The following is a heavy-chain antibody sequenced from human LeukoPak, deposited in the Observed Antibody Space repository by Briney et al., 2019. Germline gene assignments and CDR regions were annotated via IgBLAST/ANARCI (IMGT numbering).Heavy chain of an antibody. J-gene: IGHJ3*02. CDR2: ISAYNGKT. V-gene: IGHV1-18*01. Sequence: ASVKVSCKASGYTFTSYGISWVRQAPGQGREWMGLISAYNGKTNYAQKLQGRVTMTTDTSTSTAYMELRSLRSDDTAVYYCAREEYYYDSSGYYPIDAFDIWGKGTMVTVSS. CDR1: GYTFTSYG. D-gene: IGHD3-22*01. CDR3: AREEYYYDSSGYYPIDAFDI.